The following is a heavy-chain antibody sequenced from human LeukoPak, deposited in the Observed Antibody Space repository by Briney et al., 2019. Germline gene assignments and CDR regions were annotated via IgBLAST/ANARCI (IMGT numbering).Heavy chain of an antibody. CDR1: GFTFSGYW. Sequence: GGTLRLSCAASGFTFSGYWMSWVREAPGKGLEWVGRIKSKTDGGTTDYAAPVKGRLTISRDDSKNTLYLQINSLKTEDTAVYYCTTVMITFGGVIVWGQGSLVTVSS. D-gene: IGHD3-16*02. CDR3: TTVMITFGGVIV. J-gene: IGHJ4*02. CDR2: IKSKTDGGTT. V-gene: IGHV3-15*01.